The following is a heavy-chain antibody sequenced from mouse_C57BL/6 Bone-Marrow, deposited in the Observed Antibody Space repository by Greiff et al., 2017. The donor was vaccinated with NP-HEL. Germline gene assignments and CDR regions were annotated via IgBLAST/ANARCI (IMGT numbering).Heavy chain of an antibody. CDR2: IWSGGST. V-gene: IGHV2-2*01. CDR3: AQKGYGGY. CDR1: GFSLTSYG. Sequence: VKLMESGPGLVQPSQSLSITCTVSGFSLTSYGVHWVRQSPGKGLEWLGVIWSGGSTDYNAAFISRLSLSKENSKSQVFFKMNSLQADDTAIYYCAQKGYGGYWGQGTTLTVSS. J-gene: IGHJ2*01. D-gene: IGHD1-1*02.